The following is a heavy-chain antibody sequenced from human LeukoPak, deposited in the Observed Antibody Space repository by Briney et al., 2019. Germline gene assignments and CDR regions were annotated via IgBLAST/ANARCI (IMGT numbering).Heavy chain of an antibody. CDR3: AKTPSFRVAATHFDY. CDR1: GFTFSSYA. CDR2: ISGSGGGT. J-gene: IGHJ4*02. V-gene: IGHV3-23*01. Sequence: GGSLRLSCAASGFTFSSYAMSWVRQAPGKGLEWVSAISGSGGGTYYADSVKGRFTISRDNSKNTLYLQMNSLRAEDTAVYYCAKTPSFRVAATHFDYWGQGTLVTVSS. D-gene: IGHD2-15*01.